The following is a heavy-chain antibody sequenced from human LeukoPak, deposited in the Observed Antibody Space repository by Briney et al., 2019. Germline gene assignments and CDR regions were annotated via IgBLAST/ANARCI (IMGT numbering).Heavy chain of an antibody. CDR3: ARAVPGPGAILWFDP. V-gene: IGHV3-11*01. CDR2: ISSSGSSI. Sequence: GGSLRLSCAASGFTFSSYWMSWIRQAPGKGLEWVSYISSSGSSIYYADSVKGRFTISRDNAKNSLYLQMNSLRAEDTAVYYCARAVPGPGAILWFDPWGQGTLVTVSS. CDR1: GFTFSSYW. D-gene: IGHD2-2*02. J-gene: IGHJ5*02.